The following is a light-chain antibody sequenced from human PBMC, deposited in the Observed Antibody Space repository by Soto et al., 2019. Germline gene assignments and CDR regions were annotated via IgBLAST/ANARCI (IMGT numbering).Light chain of an antibody. J-gene: IGKJ4*01. V-gene: IGKV1-39*01. CDR1: QTISTY. CDR2: AAS. Sequence: DIQMTQSPSSLSASVGDRVTITCRASQTISTYLNWYQQKPGKAPKLLIYAASSLQSGVPSRFSGSGSGTDFTLTISSLQPEDFGTYYCQQSSSTPLTFGGGTKVDIK. CDR3: QQSSSTPLT.